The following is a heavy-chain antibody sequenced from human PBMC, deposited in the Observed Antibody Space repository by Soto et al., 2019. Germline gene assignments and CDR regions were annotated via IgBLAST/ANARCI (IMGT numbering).Heavy chain of an antibody. CDR1: GYTFTGYY. V-gene: IGHV1-2*02. D-gene: IGHD2-21*01. Sequence: VKVSCKASGYTFTGYYVHWVRQSPGHGLEWLGWIHLNSGGTNYAQSFQGRVTMTRDMSVSTVYMEMTGLSSDDTAVYYCASPRELSYSYSSFFTLEVWGQGTTVIVSS. CDR3: ASPRELSYSYSSFFTLEV. J-gene: IGHJ6*01. CDR2: IHLNSGGT.